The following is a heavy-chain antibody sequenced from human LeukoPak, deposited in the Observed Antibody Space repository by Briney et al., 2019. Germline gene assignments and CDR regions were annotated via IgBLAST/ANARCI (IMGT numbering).Heavy chain of an antibody. CDR1: GGSISSFY. CDR3: ARGGSGLLSDFVDY. V-gene: IGHV4-59*12. D-gene: IGHD3/OR15-3a*01. Sequence: SETLSLTCIVSGGSISSFYWSWIRQPPGKGLEWIGYIYYSGSTNYNPSLKSRVTISVDTSKNQFSLKLSSVTAADTAVYYCARGGSGLLSDFVDYWGQGTLVTVSS. J-gene: IGHJ4*02. CDR2: IYYSGST.